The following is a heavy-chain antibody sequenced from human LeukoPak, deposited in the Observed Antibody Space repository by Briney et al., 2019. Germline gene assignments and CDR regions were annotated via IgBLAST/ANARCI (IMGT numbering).Heavy chain of an antibody. CDR2: IKQDGSEK. CDR3: ARVLGSSGCFDY. J-gene: IGHJ4*02. D-gene: IGHD6-19*01. CDR1: GFTFSSYW. V-gene: IGHV3-7*01. Sequence: PGGSLTLSCAASGFTFSSYWMSWARQAPGKGLEWVANIKQDGSEKYYVDCVKGRFTISRDNAKNSLYLQMNSLRDEDKAVYYCARVLGSSGCFDYWGQGTLVTVSS.